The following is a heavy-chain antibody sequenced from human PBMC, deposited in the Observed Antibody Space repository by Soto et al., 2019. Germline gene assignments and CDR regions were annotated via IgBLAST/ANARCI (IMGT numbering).Heavy chain of an antibody. J-gene: IGHJ6*02. V-gene: IGHV3-11*01. CDR3: ASPRRPHYYYYGLDV. CDR2: ISLNGSTI. Sequence: QVQLVESGGGLVKPGGSLRLSCAASGFTFSDYYMSWIRQAPGKGLEWVSYISLNGSTIYYADSMKGRLTISRDNAKNSLYLQMNSLGVEDTAVYYCASPRRPHYYYYGLDVWGQGTTVTVSS. CDR1: GFTFSDYY.